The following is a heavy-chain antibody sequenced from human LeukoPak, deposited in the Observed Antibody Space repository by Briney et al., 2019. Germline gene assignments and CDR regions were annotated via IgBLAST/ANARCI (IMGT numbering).Heavy chain of an antibody. J-gene: IGHJ5*02. CDR2: IIPIFGTA. CDR3: ARGAPPRIVGATNWFDP. Sequence: SVKVSCKASGGAFSSYAISWVRQAPGQGLEWMGGIIPIFGTANYAQKFQGRVTITADESTSTAYMELSSLRSEDTAVYCCARGAPPRIVGATNWFDPWGQGTLVTVSS. D-gene: IGHD1-26*01. CDR1: GGAFSSYA. V-gene: IGHV1-69*13.